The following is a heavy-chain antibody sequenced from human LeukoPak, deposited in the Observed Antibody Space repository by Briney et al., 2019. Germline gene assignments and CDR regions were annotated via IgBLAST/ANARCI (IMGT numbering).Heavy chain of an antibody. CDR1: GGSVSSGSYY. CDR3: AREALRYFDWSFDY. J-gene: IGHJ4*02. Sequence: SETLSLTCTVSGGSVSSGSYYWSWIRQPPGKGLEWIGYIYYSGSTNYNPSLKSRVTISADTSKNQFSLKLSSVTAADTAVYYCAREALRYFDWSFDYWGQGTLVTVSS. CDR2: IYYSGST. V-gene: IGHV4-61*01. D-gene: IGHD3-9*01.